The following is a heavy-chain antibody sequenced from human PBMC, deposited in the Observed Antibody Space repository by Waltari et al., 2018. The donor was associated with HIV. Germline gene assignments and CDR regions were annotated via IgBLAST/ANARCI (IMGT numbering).Heavy chain of an antibody. CDR2: IYPGDSDT. D-gene: IGHD3-10*01. CDR3: ARLKAGADNAFDL. Sequence: VGWVRQKTGQGMEWMGIIYPGDSDTMYSPSFKGQVTVSVDKSLDTAYLQWGSLRSSDTAMYYCARLKAGADNAFDLWSRGTMVIVSS. J-gene: IGHJ3*01. V-gene: IGHV5-51*01.